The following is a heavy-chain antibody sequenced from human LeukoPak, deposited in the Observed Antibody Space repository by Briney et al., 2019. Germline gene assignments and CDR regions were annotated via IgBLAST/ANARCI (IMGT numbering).Heavy chain of an antibody. V-gene: IGHV1-18*01. CDR2: ISAYNGNT. Sequence: ASVKVSCKATGYTFINYGINWVRQAPGQGLEWMGWISAYNGNTNYAQSLQGRVTMTTDTSTSTVYMEMRSLTSDDTAAYYCARDLDQYNGRFGGFGHDFWGQGTLVTVSS. D-gene: IGHD3-10*01. CDR3: ARDLDQYNGRFGGFGHDF. CDR1: GYTFINYG. J-gene: IGHJ4*02.